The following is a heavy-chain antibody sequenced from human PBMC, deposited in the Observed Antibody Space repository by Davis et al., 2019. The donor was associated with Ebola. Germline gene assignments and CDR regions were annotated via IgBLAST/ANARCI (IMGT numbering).Heavy chain of an antibody. J-gene: IGHJ6*03. CDR2: IYYSGST. CDR3: ARPTVVTTRRYYYMDV. CDR1: GGSISSYY. Sequence: PSETLSLTCTVSGGSISSYYWSWIRQPPGKGLEWIGYIYYSGSTNYNPSLKSRVTISVDTSKNQFSLKLSSVTAADTAVYYCARPTVVTTRRYYYMDVWGKGTTVTVSS. V-gene: IGHV4-59*01. D-gene: IGHD4-23*01.